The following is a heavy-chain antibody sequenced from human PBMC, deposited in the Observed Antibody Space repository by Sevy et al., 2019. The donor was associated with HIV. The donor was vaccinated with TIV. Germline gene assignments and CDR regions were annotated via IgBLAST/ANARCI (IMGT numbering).Heavy chain of an antibody. J-gene: IGHJ4*02. Sequence: GGSLRLSCAASGFTFSNAWMSWVRQAPGKGLEWVGRIKSKTDGGTRDYAAPVKGRFTISRDDSKNTLYLQMNSLKTEDTAVYYCTTGTLYYYDSSQDYWGQGTLVTVSS. CDR3: TTGTLYYYDSSQDY. CDR2: IKSKTDGGTR. CDR1: GFTFSNAW. D-gene: IGHD3-22*01. V-gene: IGHV3-15*01.